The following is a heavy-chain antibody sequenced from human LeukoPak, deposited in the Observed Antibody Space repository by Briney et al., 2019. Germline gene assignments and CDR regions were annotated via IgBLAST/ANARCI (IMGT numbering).Heavy chain of an antibody. V-gene: IGHV3-15*01. D-gene: IGHD1-7*01. Sequence: GGSLRLSCAASGFTFSSYLMSWVRQAPGKGLEWVGRIKSKTDGDTTDYAAPVKGRFTISRDESKDTLYLQMSSLKAEDTAVYYCTRDKLELRQFDYWGQGTLVTVSS. CDR3: TRDKLELRQFDY. J-gene: IGHJ4*02. CDR1: GFTFSSYL. CDR2: IKSKTDGDTT.